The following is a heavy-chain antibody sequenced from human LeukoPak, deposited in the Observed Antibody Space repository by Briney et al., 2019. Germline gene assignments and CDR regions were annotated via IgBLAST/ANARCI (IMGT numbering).Heavy chain of an antibody. CDR3: ARGGGYYYDSSGLTFDY. CDR2: IYHSGST. J-gene: IGHJ4*02. V-gene: IGHV4-30-2*01. D-gene: IGHD3-22*01. CDR1: GGSISSGGYS. Sequence: SQTLSLTCAVSGGSISSGGYSWSWIRQPPGKGLEWIGYIYHSGSTYYNPSLKSRVTISVDRSKNQFPLKLSSVTAADTAVYYCARGGGYYYDSSGLTFDYWGQGTLVTVSP.